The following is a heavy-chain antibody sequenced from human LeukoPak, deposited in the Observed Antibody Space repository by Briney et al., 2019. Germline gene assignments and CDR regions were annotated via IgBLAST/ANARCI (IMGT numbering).Heavy chain of an antibody. CDR2: ISSSSSYI. D-gene: IGHD2-2*01. CDR3: ASLFGASPDY. CDR1: GFTFSSYS. Sequence: GGSLRLSCAASGFTFSSYSMNWVRRAPGKGLEWVSSISSSSSYIYYADSVKGRITISRGNAKNSLYLQMNSLRTEDTAVYYCASLFGASPDYWGQGTLVTVSS. J-gene: IGHJ4*02. V-gene: IGHV3-21*01.